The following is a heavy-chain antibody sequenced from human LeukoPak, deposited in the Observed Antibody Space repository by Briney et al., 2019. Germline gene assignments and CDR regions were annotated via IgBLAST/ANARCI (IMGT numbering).Heavy chain of an antibody. J-gene: IGHJ3*02. CDR1: GYIFTAYY. Sequence: SVKVSCKASGYIFTAYYLHWVRQAPGQGLEWMGGIIPMLGTPNSAQKFQGRVTITADESTSTVYMELSSLRSEDTAVYYCARARYYFDSSGYPNDALDMWGQGTMVTVSS. CDR2: IIPMLGTP. D-gene: IGHD3-22*01. CDR3: ARARYYFDSSGYPNDALDM. V-gene: IGHV1-69*13.